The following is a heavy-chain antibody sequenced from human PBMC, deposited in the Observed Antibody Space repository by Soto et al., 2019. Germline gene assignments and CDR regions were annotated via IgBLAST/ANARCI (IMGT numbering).Heavy chain of an antibody. Sequence: QVQLVQSGAEVKKPGSSVKVSCKASGGTFSSYAISWVRQAPGPGLEWMGGIIPIFCTANYAQKFQGRVTIAADESTSTAYMELSSLRSEDTAVYYCARGLNWNYHAFAIWGQGTMVTVSS. J-gene: IGHJ3*02. D-gene: IGHD1-7*01. V-gene: IGHV1-69*01. CDR2: IIPIFCTA. CDR1: GGTFSSYA. CDR3: ARGLNWNYHAFAI.